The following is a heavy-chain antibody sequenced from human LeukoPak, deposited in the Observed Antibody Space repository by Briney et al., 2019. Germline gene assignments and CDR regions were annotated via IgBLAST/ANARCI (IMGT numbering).Heavy chain of an antibody. J-gene: IGHJ3*02. Sequence: PSETLSLTCTVSGGSISSYYWSWIRQPPGKGLEWIGYIYYSGSTNYNPSLKSRVTISVDTSKNQFSLKLSSVTAADTAVYYCARCLGRDCAFDIWGQGTMVTVSS. CDR1: GGSISSYY. CDR2: IYYSGST. D-gene: IGHD5/OR15-5a*01. CDR3: ARCLGRDCAFDI. V-gene: IGHV4-59*01.